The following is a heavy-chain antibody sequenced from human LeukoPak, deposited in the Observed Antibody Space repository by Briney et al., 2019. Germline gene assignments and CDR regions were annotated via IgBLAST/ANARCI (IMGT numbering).Heavy chain of an antibody. Sequence: PTGGSLRLSCAASGFTFSSYVMHWVRQAPGKGLEWVAVISYDGTMKYDADSAKGRFTISRDNSNNTLYLQLNGLTAGDTAVYFCARTWGLKVTTLDYWGLGTLVTVSS. CDR1: GFTFSSYV. D-gene: IGHD3-16*01. CDR3: ARTWGLKVTTLDY. V-gene: IGHV3-30-3*01. CDR2: ISYDGTMK. J-gene: IGHJ4*02.